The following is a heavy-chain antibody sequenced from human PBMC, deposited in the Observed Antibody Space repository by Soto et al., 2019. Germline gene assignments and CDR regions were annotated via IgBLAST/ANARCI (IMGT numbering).Heavy chain of an antibody. CDR1: GFTFDDYA. D-gene: IGHD4-17*01. V-gene: IGHV3-9*01. CDR2: ISWNSGSI. J-gene: IGHJ4*02. Sequence: GGSLRLSCAASGFTFDDYAMHWVRQAPGKGLEWVSGISWNSGSIGYADSVKGRFTISRDNAKNSLYLQMNSLRAEDTALYYCAKGSTGTKVLGNFDYWGQGTLVTVSS. CDR3: AKGSTGTKVLGNFDY.